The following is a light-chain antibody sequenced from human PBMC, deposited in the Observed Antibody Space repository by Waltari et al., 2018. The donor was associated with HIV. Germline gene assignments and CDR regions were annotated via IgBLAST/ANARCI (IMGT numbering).Light chain of an antibody. Sequence: QSVLSQAPSASGTPGQSVAISCSGRTSNIGSHAVNWYQQLPGTAPKLLIHPNDQRPSGVPALFSGSKSGTSASLSIRGLQSADESDYYCATGDDSLNGPVFGGGTKLTVL. CDR1: TSNIGSHA. J-gene: IGLJ2*01. CDR2: PND. V-gene: IGLV1-44*01. CDR3: ATGDDSLNGPV.